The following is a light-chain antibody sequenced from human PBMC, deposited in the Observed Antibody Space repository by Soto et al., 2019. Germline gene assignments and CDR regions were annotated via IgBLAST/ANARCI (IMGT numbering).Light chain of an antibody. CDR2: DVT. J-gene: IGLJ2*01. Sequence: QSALTQPRSVSGSPGQSVTISCTGASNNVGGYKYVSWYQHHPGKVPQLIIYDVTKRPSGVPDRFSGSKCGNTASLTISGLQVEDEADYYCCSYAGTYTWIFGGGTKLTVL. V-gene: IGLV2-11*01. CDR1: SNNVGGYKY. CDR3: CSYAGTYTWI.